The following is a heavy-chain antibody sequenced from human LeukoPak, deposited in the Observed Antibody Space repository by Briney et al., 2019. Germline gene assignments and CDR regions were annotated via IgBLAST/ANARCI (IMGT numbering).Heavy chain of an antibody. CDR1: GFTFSNYA. D-gene: IGHD2-15*01. CDR2: IRYDGSIT. V-gene: IGHV3-30*02. Sequence: GGSLRLSCAASGFTFSNYAMHWVRQAPGKGLDWVAIIRYDGSITYSTNSVKGRFTISRDNSKNTVYLQMNSLRDEDTAVYYCAKALEDCSGGGCFSGYMDVWGKGTTVAVSS. CDR3: AKALEDCSGGGCFSGYMDV. J-gene: IGHJ6*03.